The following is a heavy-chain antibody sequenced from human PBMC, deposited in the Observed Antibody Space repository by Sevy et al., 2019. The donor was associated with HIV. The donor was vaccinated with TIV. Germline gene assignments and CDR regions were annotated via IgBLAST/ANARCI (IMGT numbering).Heavy chain of an antibody. Sequence: GGSLRLSCAASGFTFSSYGMHWVRQASGKGLEWVALMSYDGSNEYYADSVKGRFIISRYNSKNTLYLQMNSLRAEDTAVYYCAKDQLSRYYYDSSPPDYWGQGTRVTVSS. J-gene: IGHJ4*02. CDR2: MSYDGSNE. CDR1: GFTFSSYG. D-gene: IGHD3-22*01. CDR3: AKDQLSRYYYDSSPPDY. V-gene: IGHV3-30*18.